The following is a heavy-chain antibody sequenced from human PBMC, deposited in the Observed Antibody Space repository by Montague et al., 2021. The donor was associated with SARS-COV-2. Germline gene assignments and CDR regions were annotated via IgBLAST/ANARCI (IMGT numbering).Heavy chain of an antibody. V-gene: IGHV4-59*12. Sequence: SETLSLTCAVALRCSIGELWRRTEEHPSKLQSPKGHVCHRGRANNNPSLKSRVTISVDTSKNQFSLKLSSVTAADTAVYYCARGLMTINMMVVIMTGASTWLDSWGQGTLVAVSP. CDR2: VCHRGRA. J-gene: IGHJ5*01. CDR1: LRCSIGEL. D-gene: IGHD3-22*01. CDR3: ARGLMTINMMVVIMTGASTWLDS.